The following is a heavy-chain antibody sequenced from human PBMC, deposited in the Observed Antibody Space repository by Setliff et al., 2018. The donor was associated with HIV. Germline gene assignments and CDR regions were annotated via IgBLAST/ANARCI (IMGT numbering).Heavy chain of an antibody. J-gene: IGHJ5*02. D-gene: IGHD3-3*01. CDR3: ARSEGIAWFDP. CDR1: GYSIGSGSF. Sequence: SETLSLTCAVSGYSIGSGSFWGLIRQPPGKGLEWIATIPHNGGTYYNPDPSLTVRVTISLDTSKNQFSLKLSSVTAADTAVYYCARSEGIAWFDPWGQGTLVTVSS. V-gene: IGHV4-38-2*01. CDR2: IPHNGGT.